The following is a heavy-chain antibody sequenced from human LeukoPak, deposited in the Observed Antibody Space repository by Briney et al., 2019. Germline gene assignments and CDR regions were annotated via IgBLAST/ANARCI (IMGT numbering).Heavy chain of an antibody. D-gene: IGHD3-22*01. J-gene: IGHJ3*02. CDR1: GFTFSTYG. CDR2: ILYDGSNE. CDR3: ARISGYYYVLGAFDI. Sequence: GGSLRLSCAASGFTFSTYGMHWVRQAPGKGLEWVAFILYDGSNEYYADSVKGRFTISRDNSKNTLYPQMNSLRAEDTAVYYCARISGYYYVLGAFDIWGQGTMVTVSS. V-gene: IGHV3-30*02.